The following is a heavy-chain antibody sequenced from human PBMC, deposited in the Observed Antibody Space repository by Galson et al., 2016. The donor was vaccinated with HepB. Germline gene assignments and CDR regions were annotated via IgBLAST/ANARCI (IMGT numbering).Heavy chain of an antibody. J-gene: IGHJ4*02. CDR2: VNPNTGDT. Sequence: SVKVSCKASGYTFTDYYIHWVRQAPGQGLEWIGWVNPNTGDTNSAQKFQGRVTVTRDTSISTAYMELRRLTSDDTAVYSCARETLNRGYGPNLDSWGQGTLVTFSS. D-gene: IGHD5-12*01. CDR3: ARETLNRGYGPNLDS. CDR1: GYTFTDYY. V-gene: IGHV1-2*02.